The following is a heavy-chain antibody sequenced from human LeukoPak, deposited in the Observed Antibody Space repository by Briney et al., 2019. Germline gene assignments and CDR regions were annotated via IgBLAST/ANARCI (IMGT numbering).Heavy chain of an antibody. CDR3: ARDGVTMVRGVKVLDYYYYYMDV. V-gene: IGHV3-7*01. J-gene: IGHJ6*03. CDR1: GFTFSSYW. CDR2: IKQDGSEN. D-gene: IGHD3-10*01. Sequence: PGGSLRLSCAASGFTFSSYWMNWVRQAPGKGLEWVANIKQDGSENYYVDSVKGRFTISRDNAKNSLYLQMNSLRAEDTAVYYCARDGVTMVRGVKVLDYYYYYMDVWGKGTTVTVSS.